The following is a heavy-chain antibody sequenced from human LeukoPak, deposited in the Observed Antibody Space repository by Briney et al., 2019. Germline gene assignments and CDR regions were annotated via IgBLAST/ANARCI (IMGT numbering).Heavy chain of an antibody. D-gene: IGHD6-19*01. J-gene: IGHJ4*02. Sequence: ASVKVSCKASGYTFTSYDINWVRQATGQGLEWMGWMNPNSGNTGYAQKLQGRVTMTTDTSTSTAYMELRSLRSDDTAVYYCARDRSSSGYDYWGQGTLVTVSS. CDR2: MNPNSGNT. CDR1: GYTFTSYD. CDR3: ARDRSSSGYDY. V-gene: IGHV1-8*01.